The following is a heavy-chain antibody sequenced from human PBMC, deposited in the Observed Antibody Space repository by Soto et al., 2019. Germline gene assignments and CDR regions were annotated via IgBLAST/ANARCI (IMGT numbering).Heavy chain of an antibody. V-gene: IGHV1-69*02. CDR2: IIPILGIA. D-gene: IGHD6-13*01. J-gene: IGHJ4*02. CDR1: GGTFSSYT. CDR3: ASEAAAGTDPFDY. Sequence: QVQLVQSGAEVKKPGSSVKVSCKASGGTFSSYTISWVRQAPGQGLEWMGRIIPILGIANYAQKFQGRVTTTXDXSTSTAYMELSSLRSEDTAVYYCASEAAAGTDPFDYWGQGTLVTVSS.